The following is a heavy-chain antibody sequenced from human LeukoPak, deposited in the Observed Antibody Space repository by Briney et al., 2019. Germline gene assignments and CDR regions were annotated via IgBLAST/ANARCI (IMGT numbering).Heavy chain of an antibody. CDR1: GFTLRSFG. CDR3: ANTKYYYDTSGYYYVDY. CDR2: IRYDGSNK. V-gene: IGHV3-30*02. J-gene: IGHJ4*02. D-gene: IGHD3-22*01. Sequence: PGGSLRLSCAASGFTLRSFGMHWVRQAPGKGLEWVAFIRYDGSNKYYADSVKGRFIISRDNSKNTLYLQMNSLRAEDTAVYYCANTKYYYDTSGYYYVDYWGQGTLVTVSS.